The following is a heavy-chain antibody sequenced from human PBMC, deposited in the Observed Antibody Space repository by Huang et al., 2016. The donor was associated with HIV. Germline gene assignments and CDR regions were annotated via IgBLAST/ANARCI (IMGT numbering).Heavy chain of an antibody. J-gene: IGHJ3*02. CDR3: ATNLQIVVVPPDMGYDAFDM. D-gene: IGHD2-2*01. Sequence: DEHLVESGGGLVQPGGSVTLTCEVSGFNFKIYWMNWVRQAPGKGLEWVANIRGDGSEKNYVDSVKGRFTIFGDNAKNLLYLQMKSLRAEDTSVYYCATNLQIVVVPPDMGYDAFDMWGQGTMVTVSS. V-gene: IGHV3-7*01. CDR2: IRGDGSEK. CDR1: GFNFKIYW.